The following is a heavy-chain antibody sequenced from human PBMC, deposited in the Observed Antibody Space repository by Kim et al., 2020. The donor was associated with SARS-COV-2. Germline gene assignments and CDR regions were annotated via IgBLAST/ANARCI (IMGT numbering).Heavy chain of an antibody. CDR3: ARIVLMVYAPGWFDP. V-gene: IGHV4-30-4*01. D-gene: IGHD2-8*01. CDR2: IYYSGST. J-gene: IGHJ5*02. CDR1: GGSISSGDYY. Sequence: SETLSLTCTVSGGSISSGDYYWSWIRQPPGKGLEWIGYIYYSGSTYYNPSLKSRVTISVDTSKNQFSLKLSSVTAADTAVYYCARIVLMVYAPGWFDPWGQGTLVTVSS.